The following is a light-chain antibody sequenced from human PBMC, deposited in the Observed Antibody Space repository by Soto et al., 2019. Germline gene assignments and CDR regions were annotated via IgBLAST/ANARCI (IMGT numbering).Light chain of an antibody. J-gene: IGKJ4*01. V-gene: IGKV3-11*01. CDR2: DAS. Sequence: EIVLTQSPATLSLSPGERATLSCRASQSIGTYLAWYQQKPGQAPRLLIYDASNRATGIPARFSGSGSGTDFTLTISSLEPEDFAVYYCQQRSNWPQLTFGGGTKV. CDR3: QQRSNWPQLT. CDR1: QSIGTY.